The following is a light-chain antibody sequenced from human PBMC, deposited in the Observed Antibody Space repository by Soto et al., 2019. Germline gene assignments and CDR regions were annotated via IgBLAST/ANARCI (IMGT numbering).Light chain of an antibody. CDR3: QQYNSYST. V-gene: IGKV1-39*01. J-gene: IGKJ1*01. Sequence: DIQMTQSPSFLSASVGDRFTITCRASQSISSYLNWYQQKPGKAPKLLIYAASSLQSGVPSRFSGSGSGTEFTLTISSLQPDDFATYYCQQYNSYSTFGQGTKVDIK. CDR1: QSISSY. CDR2: AAS.